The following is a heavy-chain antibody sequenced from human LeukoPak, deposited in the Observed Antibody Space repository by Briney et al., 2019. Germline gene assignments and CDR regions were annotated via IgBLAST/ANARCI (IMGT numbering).Heavy chain of an antibody. V-gene: IGHV5-51*01. Sequence: GESLKISCKGSGYSLTSYWIGWVRQMPGKGLEWMGIIYPGDSDTRYSPSFQGQVTISADKSISTAYLQWSSLKASDTAMYYCARMEYYYDSSGYELDYWGQGTLVTVSS. D-gene: IGHD3-22*01. CDR2: IYPGDSDT. CDR1: GYSLTSYW. J-gene: IGHJ4*02. CDR3: ARMEYYYDSSGYELDY.